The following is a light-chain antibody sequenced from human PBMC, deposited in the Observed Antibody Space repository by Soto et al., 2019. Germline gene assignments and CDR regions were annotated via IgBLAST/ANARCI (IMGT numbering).Light chain of an antibody. CDR3: CSYACSYPVV. J-gene: IGLJ2*01. CDR2: DVS. Sequence: QSALTQPRSVSGSPGQSVTISCTGTSSDVGGYNYVSWYQQHPGKAPKLMIYDVSKRPSGVPDRFSGSKSGNTASLTISGLQAEEEADYYCCSYACSYPVVFGGGTKLTVL. V-gene: IGLV2-11*01. CDR1: SSDVGGYNY.